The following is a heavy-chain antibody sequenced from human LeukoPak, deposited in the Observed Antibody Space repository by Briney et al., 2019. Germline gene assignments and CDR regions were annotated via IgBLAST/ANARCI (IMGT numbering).Heavy chain of an antibody. D-gene: IGHD3-10*01. CDR2: ISSSSSTI. J-gene: IGHJ4*02. CDR3: ARVAYWYYGSGTDRGFDY. CDR1: GFTFSSYS. Sequence: GGSLRLSCAASGFTFSSYSMNWVRQAPGKGLEWVSYISSSSSTIYYADSVKGRFTISRDNAKNSLYLQMNSLRAEDTAVYYCARVAYWYYGSGTDRGFDYWGQGTLVTVSS. V-gene: IGHV3-48*01.